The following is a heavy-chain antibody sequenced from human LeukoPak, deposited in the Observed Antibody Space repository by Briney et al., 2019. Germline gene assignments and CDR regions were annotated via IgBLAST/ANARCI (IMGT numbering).Heavy chain of an antibody. D-gene: IGHD3-22*01. Sequence: GGSLRLSCAASGFTFSTYAMNWVRQAPGKGLEWVSGIGGGDDDRYYADSVKGRFTISRDNSKSTPFLQMNSLRAEDTAIYYCAKDAFNMNGIWDAFDIWGQGTMITVSS. V-gene: IGHV3-23*01. J-gene: IGHJ3*02. CDR2: IGGGDDDR. CDR3: AKDAFNMNGIWDAFDI. CDR1: GFTFSTYA.